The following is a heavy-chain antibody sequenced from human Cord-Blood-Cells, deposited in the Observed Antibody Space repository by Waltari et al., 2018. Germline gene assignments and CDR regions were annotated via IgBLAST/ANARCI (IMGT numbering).Heavy chain of an antibody. V-gene: IGHV1-24*01. CDR1: GYTLTELS. J-gene: IGHJ4*02. Sequence: QVQLVQSGVEVTKPGASVKVSCQVSGYTLTELSMHWVGQAPGKGLEWMGGCDQKDREASYAQKFRGRTTRTEDTSTDTASMELSSLRSEDTAVDYCTWTGYGSGRYPFDYWSQGTLHTVSS. D-gene: IGHD3-10*01. CDR3: TWTGYGSGRYPFDY. CDR2: CDQKDREA.